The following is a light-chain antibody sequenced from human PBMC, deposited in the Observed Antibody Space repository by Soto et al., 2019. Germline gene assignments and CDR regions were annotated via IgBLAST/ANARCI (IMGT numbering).Light chain of an antibody. Sequence: DIQMTQSPSSLSASVGDRVTITCQASQDITNFLNWYQQKPGKAPKLLISDASSLHTGVPSRFSGSGSGTDFSFTISSLQPEDIATYYCQQFDDVPYSFGQGTKVAIK. CDR2: DAS. J-gene: IGKJ2*03. CDR1: QDITNF. V-gene: IGKV1-33*01. CDR3: QQFDDVPYS.